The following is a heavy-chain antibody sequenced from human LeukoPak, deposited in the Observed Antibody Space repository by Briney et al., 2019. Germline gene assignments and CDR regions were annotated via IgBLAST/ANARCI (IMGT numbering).Heavy chain of an antibody. J-gene: IGHJ4*02. CDR3: ARGSGDGYNFVY. Sequence: SETLSLTCAVYGGSFSGYYWSWIRQPPGKGLEWIGEINHSGSTNYNPSLKSRVTISVDTSKNQFSLKLSTVTAADTAVYYCARGSGDGYNFVYWGQGTLVTVSS. V-gene: IGHV4-34*01. D-gene: IGHD5-24*01. CDR1: GGSFSGYY. CDR2: INHSGST.